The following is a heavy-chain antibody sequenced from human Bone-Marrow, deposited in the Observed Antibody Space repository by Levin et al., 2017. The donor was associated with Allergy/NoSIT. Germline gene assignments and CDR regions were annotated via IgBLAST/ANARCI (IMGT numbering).Heavy chain of an antibody. CDR3: ARDEIGYKFPHQYYYGLDV. Sequence: SQTLSLTCTVSGGSVGSGSYYWNWIRQFPGKELQWIGYINYSGSTIYNPSLNSRVNISFDTSKSQFFLRLSSVTAADTAVYYYARDEIGYKFPHQYYYGLDVWGQGTTVTVSS. CDR2: INYSGST. CDR1: GGSVGSGSYY. V-gene: IGHV4-61*01. J-gene: IGHJ6*02. D-gene: IGHD5-24*01.